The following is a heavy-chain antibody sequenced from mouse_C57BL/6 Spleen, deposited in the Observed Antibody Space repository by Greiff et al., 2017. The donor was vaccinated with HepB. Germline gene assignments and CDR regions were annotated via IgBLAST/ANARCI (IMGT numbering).Heavy chain of an antibody. D-gene: IGHD1-1*01. V-gene: IGHV1-69*01. CDR1: GYTFTSYW. CDR2: IDPSDSYT. J-gene: IGHJ1*03. Sequence: VQLQQSGAELVMPGASVKLSCKASGYTFTSYWMHWVKQRPGQGLEWIGEIDPSDSYTNYNQKFNDKSTLTVDKSSSTAYMQLSSLTSEDSAVYYCARCIATVRYFDVWGTGTTVTVSS. CDR3: ARCIATVRYFDV.